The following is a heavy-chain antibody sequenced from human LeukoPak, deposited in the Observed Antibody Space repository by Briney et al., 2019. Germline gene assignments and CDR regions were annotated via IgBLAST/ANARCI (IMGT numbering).Heavy chain of an antibody. Sequence: GGSLRLSCAASGFTFDDYAMHWVRQAPGKGLEWVSAISGSGGGTYYADSVKGRFTISRDNSKNTLYLQMNSLRAEDTAVYYCAKGFDGSSWYSFADNSPTKGFDYWGQGTLVTVSS. V-gene: IGHV3-23*01. D-gene: IGHD6-13*01. CDR3: AKGFDGSSWYSFADNSPTKGFDY. CDR1: GFTFDDYA. J-gene: IGHJ4*02. CDR2: ISGSGGGT.